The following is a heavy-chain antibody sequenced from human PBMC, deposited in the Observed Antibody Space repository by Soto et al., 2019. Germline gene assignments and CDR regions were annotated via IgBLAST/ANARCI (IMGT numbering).Heavy chain of an antibody. CDR2: ISHSGST. Sequence: QVQLQESGPGLVKPSGTLSLTCAVSGDSISSSNWWSWVRQPPGKGLEWIGEISHSGSTNYNPSRRIRATLAVANSKNHFSLQLSSTAAADTDVYYWARHRVVPDYFSLRRFDPWGQGTLVTVSS. CDR1: GDSISSSNW. J-gene: IGHJ5*02. D-gene: IGHD3-3*01. V-gene: IGHV4-4*02. CDR3: ARHRVVPDYFSLRRFDP.